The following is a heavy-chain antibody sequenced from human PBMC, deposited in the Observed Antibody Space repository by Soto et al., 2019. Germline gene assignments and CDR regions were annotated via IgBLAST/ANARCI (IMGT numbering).Heavy chain of an antibody. Sequence: QVQLVQSGPEVKKPGASVKVSCKASGNTFASHGFSWVRQAPGQGLEWMGWISGFNGQTNYALKFHGRVTLTTETSTSTAYMELRSLRSDDTAVYFCARVDPRGVAVVRDYWGQGTLVTVSS. J-gene: IGHJ4*02. CDR1: GNTFASHG. CDR3: ARVDPRGVAVVRDY. V-gene: IGHV1-18*01. CDR2: ISGFNGQT. D-gene: IGHD3-10*01.